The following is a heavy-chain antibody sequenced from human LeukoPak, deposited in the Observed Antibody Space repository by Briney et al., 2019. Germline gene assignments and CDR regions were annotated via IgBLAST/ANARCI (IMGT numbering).Heavy chain of an antibody. CDR2: INHSGST. CDR1: GGSFSGYY. D-gene: IGHD3-10*01. V-gene: IGHV4-34*01. J-gene: IGHJ4*02. CDR3: ARVRLVRGAPPAFDY. Sequence: PSETLSLTCAVYGGSFSGYYWSWIRQPPGKGLEWIGEINHSGSTNYNPSLKSRVTISVDTSKNQFSLKLSSVTAADTAVYYCARVRLVRGAPPAFDYWGQGTLVTVSS.